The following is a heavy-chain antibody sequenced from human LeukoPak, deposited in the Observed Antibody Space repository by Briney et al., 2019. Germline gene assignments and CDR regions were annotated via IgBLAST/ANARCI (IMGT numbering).Heavy chain of an antibody. D-gene: IGHD4-17*01. CDR1: GFTFSNYA. CDR3: ARDIYFYGDYVIDY. V-gene: IGHV3-33*01. J-gene: IGHJ4*02. Sequence: GRSLRLSCAASGFTFSNYAMHWVRQAPGKGLEWLAVICYDGSNKYYADSVKGRFTISRDNSKNTLYLQMNSLRAEDTAVYYCARDIYFYGDYVIDYWGQGTLVTVSS. CDR2: ICYDGSNK.